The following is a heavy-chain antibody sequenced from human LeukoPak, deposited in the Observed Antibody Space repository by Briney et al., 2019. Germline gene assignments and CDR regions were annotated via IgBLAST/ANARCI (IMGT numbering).Heavy chain of an antibody. J-gene: IGHJ4*02. CDR1: GFPFSNYA. Sequence: GSLRLSCAASGFPFSNYAMSWVRQAPGKGLEWVSSLSAGGGSTYYADSVKGRFTISRDNSKNTLYLQMNSLRAEDTAVYYCAKDSSYYGDPYYFDYWGQGTLVTVSS. D-gene: IGHD4-17*01. CDR2: LSAGGGST. V-gene: IGHV3-23*01. CDR3: AKDSSYYGDPYYFDY.